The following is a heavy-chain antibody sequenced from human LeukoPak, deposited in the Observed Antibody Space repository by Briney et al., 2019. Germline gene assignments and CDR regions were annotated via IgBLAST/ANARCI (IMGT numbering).Heavy chain of an antibody. CDR3: ARGPLGEDY. D-gene: IGHD3-16*01. J-gene: IGHJ4*02. CDR1: GYTFSAYY. V-gene: IGHV1-2*02. CDR2: INPDSGGT. Sequence: AAVKVSFKASGYTFSAYYIHWVRQAPGQGVEGMGWINPDSGGTNYAQNFQGRVTMTRDTSISTVYMDLSSLRSDDTAVYYCARGPLGEDYWGQGTLVTVSS.